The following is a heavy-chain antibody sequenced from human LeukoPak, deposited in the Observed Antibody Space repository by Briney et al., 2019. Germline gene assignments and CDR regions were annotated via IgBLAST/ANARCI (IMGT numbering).Heavy chain of an antibody. J-gene: IGHJ6*02. Sequence: SETLSLTCAVSGGSISSNSSYWGWIRPPPGKGLEWMGSIYYSCSTYYNPSLNSRATISVDTSKNQFSLKLSSVTAADTAVYYCARYLPMAAPSGYYGMYVWGQQTTVTVAS. D-gene: IGHD6-13*01. CDR1: GGSISSNSSY. V-gene: IGHV4-39*01. CDR3: ARYLPMAAPSGYYGMYV. CDR2: IYYSCST.